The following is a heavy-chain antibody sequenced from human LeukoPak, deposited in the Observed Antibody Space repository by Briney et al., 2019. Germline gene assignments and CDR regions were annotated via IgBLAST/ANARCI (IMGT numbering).Heavy chain of an antibody. CDR2: IYPGDSDI. J-gene: IGHJ4*02. V-gene: IGHV5-51*01. D-gene: IGHD3-16*01. CDR1: GYSFSSYW. Sequence: GESLKISFKGSGYSFSSYWIGWVRQMPGKGPEWMVIIYPGDSDIKYSPSFEGQVTISADKSNSTAYLQWSSLKASDTAMYYCARRSSSGGYYFDYWGQGTLVTVSS. CDR3: ARRSSSGGYYFDY.